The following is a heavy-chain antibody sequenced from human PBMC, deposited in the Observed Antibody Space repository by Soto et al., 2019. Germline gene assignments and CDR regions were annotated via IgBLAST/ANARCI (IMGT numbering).Heavy chain of an antibody. J-gene: IGHJ3*02. D-gene: IGHD2-21*01. CDR2: ISWNSGSI. CDR1: GFTFDDYA. CDR3: AKYYCGGDCYAFDI. Sequence: GGSLRLSCAASGFTFDDYAMHWVRQAPGKGLEWVSGISWNSGSIGYADSVKGRFTISRDNAKNSLYLQMNSLRAEDTALYYCAKYYCGGDCYAFDIWGQGTMVTVSS. V-gene: IGHV3-9*01.